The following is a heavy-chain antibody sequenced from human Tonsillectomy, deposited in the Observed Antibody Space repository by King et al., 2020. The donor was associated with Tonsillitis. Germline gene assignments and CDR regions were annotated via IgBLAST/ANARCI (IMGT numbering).Heavy chain of an antibody. D-gene: IGHD3-3*01. Sequence: VQLVESGGGVVQPGRSLRLSCAASGFTFSSYGMHWVRQAPGKGLEWVAVISYDGSNKYYADSVKGRFTIYRDNSKNTLYLQMNSLRAKDTAVYYCAQDLKFVRFFEWVGGFHPVAYYYYGMDVWGQGTTVTVSS. CDR1: GFTFSSYG. V-gene: IGHV3-30*18. CDR2: ISYDGSNK. CDR3: AQDLKFVRFFEWVGGFHPVAYYYYGMDV. J-gene: IGHJ6*02.